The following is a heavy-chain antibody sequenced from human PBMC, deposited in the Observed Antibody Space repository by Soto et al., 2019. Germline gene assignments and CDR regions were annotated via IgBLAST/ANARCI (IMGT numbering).Heavy chain of an antibody. Sequence: GGSLRLSCAASGFTFSSYSMNWVRQAPGKGLEWVSSISSSSSYIYYADSVKGRFTISRDNAKNSLYLQMNSLRAEDTAVYYCASIAVAGTFDAFDIWGQGTMVTVSS. V-gene: IGHV3-21*01. D-gene: IGHD6-19*01. CDR3: ASIAVAGTFDAFDI. CDR1: GFTFSSYS. CDR2: ISSSSSYI. J-gene: IGHJ3*02.